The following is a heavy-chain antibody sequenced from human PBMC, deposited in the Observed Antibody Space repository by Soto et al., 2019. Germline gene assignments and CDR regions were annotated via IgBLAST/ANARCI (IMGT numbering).Heavy chain of an antibody. Sequence: QVQLVESGGGVVQPGRSLRLSCAASGFTFSSYGMHWVRQAPGKGLEWVAVISYDGSNKYYADSVKGRFTISRDNSKITLYRQMNSLRAEDTAVYYCAKENRLYSSRPDFDYGGQGSLVTVSS. CDR1: GFTFSSYG. D-gene: IGHD6-13*01. J-gene: IGHJ4*02. CDR2: ISYDGSNK. V-gene: IGHV3-30*18. CDR3: AKENRLYSSRPDFDY.